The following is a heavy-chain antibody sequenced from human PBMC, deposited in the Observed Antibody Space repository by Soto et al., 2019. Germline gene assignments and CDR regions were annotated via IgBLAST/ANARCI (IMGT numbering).Heavy chain of an antibody. CDR2: IYYSGST. V-gene: IGHV4-59*01. J-gene: IGHJ6*03. CDR3: ARLLWFGELSYNYYYYYYVDV. Sequence: SETLSLTCTVSGGPISSYYWSWIRQPPGKGLEWIGYIYYSGSTNYNPSLKSRVTISVDTSKNQFSLKLSSVTAADTAVYYCARLLWFGELSYNYYYYYYVDVWGKGTTVTVSS. D-gene: IGHD3-10*01. CDR1: GGPISSYY.